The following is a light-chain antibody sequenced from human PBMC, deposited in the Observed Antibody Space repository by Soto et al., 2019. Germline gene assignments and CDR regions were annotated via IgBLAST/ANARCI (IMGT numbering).Light chain of an antibody. V-gene: IGKV3-15*01. J-gene: IGKJ5*01. CDR1: QTVSSD. Sequence: PGERATLSCRASQTVSSDYLAWYQQKPGQAPRLLIHGASSRAPGLPARFSGSGSGTEFTLTINSLQAEDCAVYYCQQYYNWPRTFGQGTRLEIK. CDR2: GAS. CDR3: QQYYNWPRT.